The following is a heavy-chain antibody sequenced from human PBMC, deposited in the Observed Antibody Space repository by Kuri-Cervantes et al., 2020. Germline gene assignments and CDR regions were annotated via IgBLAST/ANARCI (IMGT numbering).Heavy chain of an antibody. D-gene: IGHD1-26*01. V-gene: IGHV3-9*01. CDR2: ISWNSGSI. CDR3: ARDPPGLVPEDY. Sequence: GGSLRLSCAASGFTFDDYAMHWVRQAPGKGLEWVSGISWNSGSIGYADSVKGRFTISRDNAKNSLYLQMNSLRAEDTAVYFCARDPPGLVPEDYWGQGTLVTVSS. CDR1: GFTFDDYA. J-gene: IGHJ4*02.